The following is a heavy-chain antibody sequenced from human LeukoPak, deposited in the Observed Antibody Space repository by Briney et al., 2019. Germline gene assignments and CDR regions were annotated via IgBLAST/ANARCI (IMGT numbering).Heavy chain of an antibody. CDR3: ASVYSSTSWDY. CDR2: IFPADSDT. CDR1: GYSFTTYW. J-gene: IGHJ4*02. V-gene: IGHV5-51*01. Sequence: GESLKISCRASGYSFTTYWIGWVRQMPGKGLEWMGVIFPADSDTRYSPSFQGQVTISADKSISTAYLQWSSLKASDTAMYYCASVYSSTSWDYWGQGTLVTVSS. D-gene: IGHD6-13*01.